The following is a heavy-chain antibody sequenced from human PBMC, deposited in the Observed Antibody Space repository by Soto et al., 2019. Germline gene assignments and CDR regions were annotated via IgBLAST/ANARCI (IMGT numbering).Heavy chain of an antibody. CDR2: ISSSSSYI. CDR1: GFTCSSYS. Sequence: PGGSLRLSSAASGFTCSSYSMNWVRQAPGKGLEWVSSISSSSSYIYYADSVKGRFTISRDNAKNSLYLQMNSLRAEDTAVYYCARGGARFVVVVAAAGWFDPWGQGTLVTVSS. J-gene: IGHJ5*02. V-gene: IGHV3-21*01. CDR3: ARGGARFVVVVAAAGWFDP. D-gene: IGHD2-15*01.